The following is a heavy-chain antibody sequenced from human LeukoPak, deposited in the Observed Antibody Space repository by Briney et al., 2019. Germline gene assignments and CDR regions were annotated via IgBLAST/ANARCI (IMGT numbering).Heavy chain of an antibody. CDR3: AREGYSYVHREGHFDY. V-gene: IGHV4-34*01. J-gene: IGHJ4*02. Sequence: SETLCLTCAVYGGSFSGYYWSWIRQPPGKGLEWIGEINHSGSTNYNPSLKSRVTISVDTSKNQFSLKLSSVTAADTAVYYCAREGYSYVHREGHFDYWGQGTLVTVSS. CDR2: INHSGST. CDR1: GGSFSGYY. D-gene: IGHD5-18*01.